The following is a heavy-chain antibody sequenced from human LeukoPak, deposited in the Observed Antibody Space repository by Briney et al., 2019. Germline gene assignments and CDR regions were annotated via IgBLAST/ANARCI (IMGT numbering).Heavy chain of an antibody. CDR3: ANDAAQEQLSNLFYGMDV. D-gene: IGHD6-13*01. V-gene: IGHV3-30-3*02. J-gene: IGHJ6*02. Sequence: PGGSLRLSCAASGFMFSNCAMHWVRQAPGKGLEWVAFISYDGSKKYYADSVKGRFTISRDNSKNTLYLQMNSLRAEDTAVYYCANDAAQEQLSNLFYGMDVWGQGTTVTVSS. CDR2: ISYDGSKK. CDR1: GFMFSNCA.